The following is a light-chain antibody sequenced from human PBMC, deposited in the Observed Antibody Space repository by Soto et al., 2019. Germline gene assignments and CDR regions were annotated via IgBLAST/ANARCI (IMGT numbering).Light chain of an antibody. J-gene: IGKJ1*01. CDR3: YACASKPPS. Sequence: ILITQSRPSVSTYVGDRVTITCRASQDVGKWLAWYEQKPGKAPTRLIQGASSLPSGVPLRYSGSGYGTDFTLTFRRLESEDIIVYYSYACASKPPSFGQGIKV. CDR1: QDVGKW. CDR2: GAS. V-gene: IGKV1-12*01.